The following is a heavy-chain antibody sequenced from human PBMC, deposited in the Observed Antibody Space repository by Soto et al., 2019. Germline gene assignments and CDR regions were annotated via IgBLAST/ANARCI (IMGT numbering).Heavy chain of an antibody. Sequence: QVQLVQSGAEVKKPGASVKVSCKASGYTFTSYGISWLRQAPGQGLEWMVWISAYNGNTNYAQKLQGRVTMTTDTSTSTAYMELRSLRSDDTAVYYCARFSRFTQHSSCSGGSDYWGQGTLVTVSS. CDR3: ARFSRFTQHSSCSGGSDY. V-gene: IGHV1-18*01. J-gene: IGHJ4*02. CDR2: ISAYNGNT. CDR1: GYTFTSYG. D-gene: IGHD6-19*01.